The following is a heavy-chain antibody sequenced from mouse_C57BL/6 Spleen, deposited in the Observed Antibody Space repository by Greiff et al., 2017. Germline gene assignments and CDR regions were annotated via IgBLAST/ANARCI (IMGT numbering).Heavy chain of an antibody. CDR1: GYAFSSSW. D-gene: IGHD1-1*01. J-gene: IGHJ4*01. CDR3: ARSTVVPMDY. V-gene: IGHV1-82*01. CDR2: IYPGDGDT. Sequence: VQLVESGPELVKPGASVKISCKASGYAFSSSWMNWVKQRPGKGLEWIGRIYPGDGDTNYNGKFKGKATLTADKSSSTAYMQLSSLTSEDSAVYFCARSTVVPMDYWGQGTSVTVSS.